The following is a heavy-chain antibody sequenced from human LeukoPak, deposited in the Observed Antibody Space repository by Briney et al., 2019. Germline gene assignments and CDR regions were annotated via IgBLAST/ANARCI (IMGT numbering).Heavy chain of an antibody. J-gene: IGHJ6*02. CDR3: AGFYGSGSYYSDYYYGMDV. D-gene: IGHD3-10*01. Sequence: SETLSLTCTVSGGSISSYYWSWIRQPPGKGLEWIGYIYYSGSTNYNPSLKSRVTISVDPSKNQFSLKLSSVTAADTAVYYCAGFYGSGSYYSDYYYGMDVWGQGTTVTVSS. CDR1: GGSISSYY. V-gene: IGHV4-59*08. CDR2: IYYSGST.